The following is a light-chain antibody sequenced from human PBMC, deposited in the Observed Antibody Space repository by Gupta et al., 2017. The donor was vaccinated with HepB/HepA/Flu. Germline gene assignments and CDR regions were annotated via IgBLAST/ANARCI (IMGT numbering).Light chain of an antibody. CDR2: DTK. Sequence: QAVVTQEPSLTVSPGETVTLTCGSSTDGVNAAHFPYWFQQKPGQAPTTLIHDTKVRNSCTPARFSGSLFGGKAVLTLSGAQAEEDAYYYCLLSYSGFLVLGGGTKLTVL. J-gene: IGLJ3*02. CDR3: LLSYSGFLV. V-gene: IGLV7-46*01. CDR1: TDGVNAAHF.